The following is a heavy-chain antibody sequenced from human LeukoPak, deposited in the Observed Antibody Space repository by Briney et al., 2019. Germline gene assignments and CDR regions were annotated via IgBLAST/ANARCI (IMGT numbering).Heavy chain of an antibody. CDR1: GLIFSNYA. D-gene: IGHD3-9*01. Sequence: GASLRLSCAASGLIFSNYAMSWARQAPGKGLEGVSAIFGSGANTYYADSVKGRFTISRDNPRNTLYLQMNSLRSEDTAVYYCAKWGDYDVLTGYYDPDNWGQGTLVTVSS. CDR3: AKWGDYDVLTGYYDPDN. J-gene: IGHJ4*02. V-gene: IGHV3-23*01. CDR2: IFGSGANT.